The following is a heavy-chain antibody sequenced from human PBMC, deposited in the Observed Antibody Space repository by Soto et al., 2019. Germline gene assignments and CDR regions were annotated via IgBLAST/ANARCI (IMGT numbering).Heavy chain of an antibody. V-gene: IGHV3-15*01. Sequence: PGGALRLSCVASGFNLSHPWMTWVRQAAGKGLEWVGRIKIKTDGGTADYAAPVKGRATISRDDSKNTVYLQMNSLKTEDTAVYYCTTGIYYDILTGYHNVAYWGQGALVTVSS. CDR3: TTGIYYDILTGYHNVAY. D-gene: IGHD3-9*01. CDR1: GFNLSHPW. J-gene: IGHJ4*02. CDR2: IKIKTDGGTA.